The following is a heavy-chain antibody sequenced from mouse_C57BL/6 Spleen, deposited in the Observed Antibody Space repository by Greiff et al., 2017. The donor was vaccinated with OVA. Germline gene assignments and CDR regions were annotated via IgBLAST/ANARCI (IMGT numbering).Heavy chain of an antibody. CDR1: GFSLTSYG. D-gene: IGHD1-1*01. CDR2: IWGVGST. J-gene: IGHJ1*03. CDR3: ARRSNYYGSSYGYFDV. Sequence: VKLVESGPGLVAPSQSLSITCTVSGFSLTSYGVDWVRQSPGKGLEWLGVIWGVGSTNYNSALKSRLSISKDNSKSQVFLKMNSLQTDDTAMYYCARRSNYYGSSYGYFDVWGTGTTVTVSS. V-gene: IGHV2-6*01.